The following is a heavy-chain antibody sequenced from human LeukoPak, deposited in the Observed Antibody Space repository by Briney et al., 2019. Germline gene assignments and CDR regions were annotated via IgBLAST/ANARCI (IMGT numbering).Heavy chain of an antibody. CDR2: IHNSGRT. V-gene: IGHV4-59*08. D-gene: IGHD1-14*01. Sequence: PSETLSLTCSVSGGSVSSYYWSWIRQSPGKGLEWIGYIHNSGRTNYNPSLKGRVTGFVDTSKNQVSLRLSSVTAADTAVYYCARHGTISSESYFDYWGQGALVTVSS. J-gene: IGHJ4*02. CDR1: GGSVSSYY. CDR3: ARHGTISSESYFDY.